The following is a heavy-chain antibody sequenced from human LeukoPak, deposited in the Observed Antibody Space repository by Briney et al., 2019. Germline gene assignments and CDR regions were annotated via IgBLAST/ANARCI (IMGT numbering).Heavy chain of an antibody. CDR3: ARGPLYYYDSSEGNWFDP. CDR1: GYTFTSYA. Sequence: ASVKVSCKASGYTFTSYAMHWVRQAPGQRLEWMGWINAGNGNTKYSQEFQGRVTITRDTSASTAYMELSSLRSEDMAVYYCARGPLYYYDSSEGNWFDPWGQGTLVTVSS. CDR2: INAGNGNT. V-gene: IGHV1-3*03. D-gene: IGHD3-22*01. J-gene: IGHJ5*02.